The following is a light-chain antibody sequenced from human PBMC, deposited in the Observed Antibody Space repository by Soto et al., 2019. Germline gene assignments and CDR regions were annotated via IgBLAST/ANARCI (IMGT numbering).Light chain of an antibody. CDR3: AAWDDSLNGYV. CDR1: SSNIGTNA. J-gene: IGLJ1*01. Sequence: SELNQPPSATGTPGQGVTISCSGGSSNIGTNAVSWYQQLPGTAPKLLIYNNNQRPSGVPDRFSGSKSGTSASLAISGLQSEDEADYSCAAWDDSLNGYVLGTGTKVTGL. CDR2: NNN. V-gene: IGLV1-44*01.